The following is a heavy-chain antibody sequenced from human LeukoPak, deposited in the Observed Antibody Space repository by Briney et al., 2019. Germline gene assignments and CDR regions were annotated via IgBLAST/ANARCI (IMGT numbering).Heavy chain of an antibody. CDR1: GFTFSSYA. CDR3: AKETYSTSWQLDS. CDR2: ISYDGSNK. D-gene: IGHD2-2*01. Sequence: PGGSLRLSCAASGFTFSSYAMHWVRQAPGKGLEWVAVISYDGSNKYYADSVKGRFTISRDNSKNTLYLQMNSLRAEDTAVYYCAKETYSTSWQLDSWGQGTLVTVSS. V-gene: IGHV3-30-3*01. J-gene: IGHJ4*02.